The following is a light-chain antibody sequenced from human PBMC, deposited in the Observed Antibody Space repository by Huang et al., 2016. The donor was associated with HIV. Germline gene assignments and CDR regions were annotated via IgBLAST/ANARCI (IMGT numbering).Light chain of an antibody. V-gene: IGKV2-29*02. Sequence: DILMTQTPLSLSFTPGQPASISCKSRQSLLNSNVRTYLYWYLQNAGPPPQLIIDEFSRRFYGDPDRFSGRGAGTYSTLKISRVEAEDVGVYYCMQGKQLGGTFGQGTKVEVK. CDR1: QSLLNSNVRTY. J-gene: IGKJ1*01. CDR2: EFS. CDR3: MQGKQLGGT.